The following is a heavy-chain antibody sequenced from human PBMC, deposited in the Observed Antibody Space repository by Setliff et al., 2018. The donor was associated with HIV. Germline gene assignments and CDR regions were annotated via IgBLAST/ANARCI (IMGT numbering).Heavy chain of an antibody. Sequence: GASVKVSCKVSGHRLTELSIHWVRQAPGEGLEWVGGFDPEDDETVYAEKFQGRVTMTEDTSTDTAYMELSSLRSEDTAMYYCATSGFYDILTGPTPGVFDIWGQGTMVTVSS. CDR3: ATSGFYDILTGPTPGVFDI. D-gene: IGHD3-9*01. V-gene: IGHV1-24*01. CDR1: GHRLTELS. CDR2: FDPEDDET. J-gene: IGHJ3*02.